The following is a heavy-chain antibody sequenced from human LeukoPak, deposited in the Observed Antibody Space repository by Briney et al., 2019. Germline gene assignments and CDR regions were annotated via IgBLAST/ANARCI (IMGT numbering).Heavy chain of an antibody. CDR2: ISYDGSNK. J-gene: IGHJ4*02. V-gene: IGHV3-30*18. CDR1: GFTFSSYG. CDR3: ANYGDYYYFYY. Sequence: GRSLRLSCAASGFTFSSYGMHWVRQAPGKGLEWVAVISYDGSNKYSADSVKGRFTISRDNSKNTLYPQMNSLRAEDTAVYYCANYGDYYYFYYWGQGTLVTVSS. D-gene: IGHD4-17*01.